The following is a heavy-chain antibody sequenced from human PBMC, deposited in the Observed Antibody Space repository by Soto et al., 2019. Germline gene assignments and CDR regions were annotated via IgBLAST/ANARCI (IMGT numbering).Heavy chain of an antibody. CDR3: ARGGPVEIVPDV. Sequence: SVKVSCKASGGTFSSYAISWVRQAPGQGLEWMGGIIPIFGTANYAQKFQGRVTITADESTSTAYMELSSLRSENTAVYYRARGGPVEIVPDVWGQGTTVTVSS. J-gene: IGHJ6*02. CDR2: IIPIFGTA. D-gene: IGHD3-22*01. V-gene: IGHV1-69*13. CDR1: GGTFSSYA.